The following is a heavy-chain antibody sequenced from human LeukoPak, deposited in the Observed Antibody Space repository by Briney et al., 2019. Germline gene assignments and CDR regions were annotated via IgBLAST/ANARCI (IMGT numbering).Heavy chain of an antibody. CDR3: ASSTWYSSEPSF. V-gene: IGHV4-34*01. CDR2: INHSGST. CDR1: GGSFSGYY. J-gene: IGHJ3*01. D-gene: IGHD6-19*01. Sequence: SETLSLTCAVYGGSFSGYYWSWIRQPPGKGLEWIGEINHSGSTDYNPSLKSRVTISVDTSKNQFSLKLNSVTAADTAVFYCASSTWYSSEPSFWGQGTMVTVSS.